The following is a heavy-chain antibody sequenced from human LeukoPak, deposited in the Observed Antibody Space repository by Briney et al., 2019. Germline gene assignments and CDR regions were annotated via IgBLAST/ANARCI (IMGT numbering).Heavy chain of an antibody. Sequence: SETLSLTCALYGGSFSDYYWSWIRQPPGKGLEWIGEINHSGSTTYNPSLNDRVTISLDTSKNQFSLHLKSVTAADTAVFYCARGFLGYSGSGTYRNYFDYWGQGNLVTVSS. CDR1: GGSFSDYY. V-gene: IGHV4-34*01. D-gene: IGHD3-10*01. CDR2: INHSGST. J-gene: IGHJ4*02. CDR3: ARGFLGYSGSGTYRNYFDY.